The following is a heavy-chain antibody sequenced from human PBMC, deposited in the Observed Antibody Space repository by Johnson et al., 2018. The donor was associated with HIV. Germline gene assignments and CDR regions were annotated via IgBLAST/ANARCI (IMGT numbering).Heavy chain of an antibody. CDR3: ARTQRVTMIVVSLGAFDI. J-gene: IGHJ3*02. CDR1: GFTFSSYG. V-gene: IGHV3-33*01. CDR2: IWYDGSNR. D-gene: IGHD3-22*01. Sequence: QVQLVESGGGVVQPGRSLRLSCAASGFTFSSYGMHWVRQAPGKGLEGVAVIWYDGSNRYYADSVKGRFTISRDNSNNTLYLQMNSLRAEDTAVYYCARTQRVTMIVVSLGAFDIWGQGTMVTVSS.